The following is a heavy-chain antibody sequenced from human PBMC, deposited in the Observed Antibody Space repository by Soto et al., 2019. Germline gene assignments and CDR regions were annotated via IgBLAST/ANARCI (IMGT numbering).Heavy chain of an antibody. CDR1: GYTFTSYD. CDR3: ARVGCCSGGCCCSCYYYYGMDF. V-gene: IGHV1-8*01. CDR2: MNPNSGNT. D-gene: IGHD2-15*01. J-gene: IGHJ6*02. Sequence: ASVKVSCKASGYTFTSYDINWVRQATGQGLEWMGWMNPNSGNTGYAQKFQGRVTMTRNTSISTAYMELSSLRSEDTAVYYCARVGCCSGGCCCSCYYYYGMDFWGQGTTVTVSS.